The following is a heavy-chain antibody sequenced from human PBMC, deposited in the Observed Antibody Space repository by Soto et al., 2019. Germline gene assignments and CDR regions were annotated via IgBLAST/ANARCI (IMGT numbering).Heavy chain of an antibody. V-gene: IGHV3-7*03. CDR3: ARSRQDSSSWSLGLYYYYYYGMDV. CDR1: GFTFSSYW. J-gene: IGHJ6*02. Sequence: GSLRLSCAASGFTFSSYWMSWVRQAPGKGLEWVANIKQDGSEKYYVDSVKGRFTISRDNAKNSLYLQMNSLRAEDTAVYYCARSRQDSSSWSLGLYYYYYYGMDVWGQGTTVTVSS. CDR2: IKQDGSEK. D-gene: IGHD6-13*01.